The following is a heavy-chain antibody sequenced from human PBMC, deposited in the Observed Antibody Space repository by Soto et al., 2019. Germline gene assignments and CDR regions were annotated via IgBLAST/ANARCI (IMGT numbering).Heavy chain of an antibody. CDR1: GGSMRNYF. J-gene: IGHJ4*02. D-gene: IGHD6-13*01. Sequence: SETLSLICTVSGGSMRNYFWTWIRQPPGKGLEWIGYIHYSGTTSFFPSYNPSLRSRVTISEDTSKNQFSLKLLSVTTADTAVYFCAAGEASSRNLAPYYLDFWGQGPLVTVSS. CDR3: AAGEASSRNLAPYYLDF. CDR2: IHYSGTT. V-gene: IGHV4-59*01.